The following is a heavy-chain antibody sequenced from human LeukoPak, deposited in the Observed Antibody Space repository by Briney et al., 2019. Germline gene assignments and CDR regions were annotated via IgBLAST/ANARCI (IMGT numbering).Heavy chain of an antibody. D-gene: IGHD6-19*01. CDR1: GGSISSHY. CDR2: IYYSGST. J-gene: IGHJ6*03. V-gene: IGHV4-59*11. CDR3: ARGPAGSGAYYYYYYMDV. Sequence: PSETLSLTCTVSGGSISSHYWSWIRQPPGKGLEWSGYIYYSGSTNYNPSLKSRVTISVDTSKNQFSLKLSSVTAADTAVYYCARGPAGSGAYYYYYYMDVWGKGTTVTVSS.